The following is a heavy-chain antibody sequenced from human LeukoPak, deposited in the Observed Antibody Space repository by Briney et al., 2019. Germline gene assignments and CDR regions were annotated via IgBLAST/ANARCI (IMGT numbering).Heavy chain of an antibody. CDR1: GYNFTSYG. V-gene: IGHV1-18*01. D-gene: IGHD3-10*01. CDR3: ARDLRGSGSSGTLNDY. J-gene: IGHJ4*02. Sequence: GASVKVSCKTSGYNFTSYGISWLRQAPGQGLEWMGWISAYNGNTYYAQRFQGRVTMTTDTSTSTAYMELRSLRSDDTAVYYCARDLRGSGSSGTLNDYWGQGTLVTVSS. CDR2: ISAYNGNT.